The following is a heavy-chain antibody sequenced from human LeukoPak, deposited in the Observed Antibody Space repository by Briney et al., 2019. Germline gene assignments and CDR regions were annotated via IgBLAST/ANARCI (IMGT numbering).Heavy chain of an antibody. CDR2: IIPIFGTA. J-gene: IGHJ6*03. Sequence: ASVKVSCKASGGTFSSYAISWVRQAPGQGLEWMGGIIPIFGTANYAQKFQGRVTITADKSTSTAYMELSSLRSEDTAVYYCARAREGLLLWFGRTFYYMDVWGKGTTVTVSS. V-gene: IGHV1-69*06. D-gene: IGHD3-10*01. CDR1: GGTFSSYA. CDR3: ARAREGLLLWFGRTFYYMDV.